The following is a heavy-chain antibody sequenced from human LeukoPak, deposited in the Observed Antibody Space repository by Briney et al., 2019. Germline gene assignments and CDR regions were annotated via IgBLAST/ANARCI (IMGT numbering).Heavy chain of an antibody. V-gene: IGHV3-74*01. CDR2: INSDGSSA. Sequence: GGSLRLSCAASGFTFSSYWMHWVRHAPGKGLVWVSRINSDGSSATYADSVKGRFAISRDNAKNTLYLQMNSLRAEDTAVYHCARDPGPAGWFDYWGQGTLVTVSS. CDR1: GFTFSSYW. J-gene: IGHJ4*02. D-gene: IGHD2-15*01. CDR3: ARDPGPAGWFDY.